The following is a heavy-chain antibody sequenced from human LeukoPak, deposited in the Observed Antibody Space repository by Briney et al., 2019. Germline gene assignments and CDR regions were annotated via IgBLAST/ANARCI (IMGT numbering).Heavy chain of an antibody. CDR1: GFTFRDYS. V-gene: IGHV3-21*01. J-gene: IGHJ1*01. D-gene: IGHD1-1*01. Sequence: GGSLRPSCAASGFTFRDYSMNWVRQAPGKGLEWVSSISRSSRHVYYAGSVKGRFTISRDNAKNSLYLQMNSLRAEDMAVYFCVRDLMGSGSTTAYLHHWGQGALVTVSS. CDR2: ISRSSRHV. CDR3: VRDLMGSGSTTAYLHH.